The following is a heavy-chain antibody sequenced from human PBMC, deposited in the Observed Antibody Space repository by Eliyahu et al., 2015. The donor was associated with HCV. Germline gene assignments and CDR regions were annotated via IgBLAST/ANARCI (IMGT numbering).Heavy chain of an antibody. CDR3: AKASLYSMIVVVMTPXDY. CDR2: ISGSGGST. Sequence: EVQLLESGGGLVQPGGSLXLSCAASGFXFSSYAMSWVRQAPGKGLEWVSAISGSGGSTYYADSVKGRFTISRDNSKNTLYLQMNSLRAEDTAVYYCAKASLYSMIVVVMTPXDYWGQGTLVTVSS. J-gene: IGHJ4*02. D-gene: IGHD3-22*01. CDR1: GFXFSSYA. V-gene: IGHV3-23*01.